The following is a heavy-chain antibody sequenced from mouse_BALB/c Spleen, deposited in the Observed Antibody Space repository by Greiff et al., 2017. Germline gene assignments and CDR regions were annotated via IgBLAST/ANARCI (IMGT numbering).Heavy chain of an antibody. Sequence: VQRVESGPGLVAPSQSLSITCTVSGFSLTSYGVHWVRQPPGKGLEWLGVIWAGGSTNYNSALMSRLSISKDNSKSQVFLKMNSLQTDDTAMYYCARDRGYYGAMDYWGQGTSVTVSS. J-gene: IGHJ4*01. V-gene: IGHV2-9*02. CDR3: ARDRGYYGAMDY. CDR1: GFSLTSYG. D-gene: IGHD1-1*01. CDR2: IWAGGST.